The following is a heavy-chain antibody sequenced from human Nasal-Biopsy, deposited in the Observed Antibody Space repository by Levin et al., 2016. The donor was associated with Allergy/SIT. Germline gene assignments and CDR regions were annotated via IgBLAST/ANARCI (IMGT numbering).Heavy chain of an antibody. CDR1: GFTFSDYW. CDR3: ARNWWGIDY. V-gene: IGHV3-74*01. Sequence: GESLKISCAASGFTFSDYWMHVGPPGVRGRGWCGSHVLQNDGGGPGYADFVEGRFTISRDNAKNMLYLEMNSLRDEDTAVYYCARNWWGIDYWGQGTLVTVSS. CDR2: LQNDGGGP. J-gene: IGHJ4*02. D-gene: IGHD2-8*02.